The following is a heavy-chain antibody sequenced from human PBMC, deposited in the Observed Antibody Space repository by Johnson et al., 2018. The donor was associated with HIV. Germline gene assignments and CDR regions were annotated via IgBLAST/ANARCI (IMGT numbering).Heavy chain of an antibody. Sequence: QVQLVESGGGLVKPGGSLRLSCAASGFTFSDYYMSWIHQAPGKGLEWVSYISSSGTTIYYADSVKGRFTISRDNAKNSLYLQMNSLRAEDTAVYYCATLSSSWYAFDIWGQGTMVTVSS. D-gene: IGHD6-13*01. CDR3: ATLSSSWYAFDI. V-gene: IGHV3-11*04. CDR1: GFTFSDYY. CDR2: ISSSGTTI. J-gene: IGHJ3*02.